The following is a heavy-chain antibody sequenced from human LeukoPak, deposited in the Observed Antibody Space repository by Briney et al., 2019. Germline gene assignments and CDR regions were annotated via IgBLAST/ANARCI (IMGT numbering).Heavy chain of an antibody. D-gene: IGHD6-19*01. CDR1: GYTFTGYY. J-gene: IGHJ4*02. CDR3: ARGIAVAGTRGFDY. Sequence: ASVKVSCKASGYTFTGYYMHWVRQAPGQGLEWMGWINPNSGGTNYAQKFQGRVTMTRDTSISTAYMELSRLRSDDTAVYYCARGIAVAGTRGFDYWAQGTLVTVSS. V-gene: IGHV1-2*02. CDR2: INPNSGGT.